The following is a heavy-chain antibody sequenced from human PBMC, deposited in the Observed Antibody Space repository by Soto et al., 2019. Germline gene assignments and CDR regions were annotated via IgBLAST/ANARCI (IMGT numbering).Heavy chain of an antibody. Sequence: SETLSLTCTVSGGSISSYYWSWVRQPPGKGLEWIGYIYYSGITDYNPSLKSRVTISVDTSKSQFSLKLSSVTAADTAVYYCARGGGVYYFDYWGQGTLVTSPQ. CDR3: ARGGGVYYFDY. CDR1: GGSISSYY. CDR2: IYYSGIT. D-gene: IGHD2-8*02. V-gene: IGHV4-59*01. J-gene: IGHJ4*02.